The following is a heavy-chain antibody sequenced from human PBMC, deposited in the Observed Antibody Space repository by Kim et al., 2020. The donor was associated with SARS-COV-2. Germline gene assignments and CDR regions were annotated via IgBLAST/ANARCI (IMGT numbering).Heavy chain of an antibody. Sequence: EYAASVKGRFTISRDDSKSIAYLQMNSLKTEDTAVYYCTRLAVAGTPFDYWGQGTLVTVSS. CDR3: TRLAVAGTPFDY. J-gene: IGHJ4*02. D-gene: IGHD6-19*01. V-gene: IGHV3-49*02.